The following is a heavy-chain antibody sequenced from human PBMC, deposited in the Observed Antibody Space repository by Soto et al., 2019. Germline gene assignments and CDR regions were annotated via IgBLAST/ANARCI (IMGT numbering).Heavy chain of an antibody. D-gene: IGHD2-21*01. CDR2: IYPGDSDT. CDR3: ARLANIFDSDN. CDR1: GYIFTNYW. Sequence: GESLKISCHGSGYIFTNYWIGWVRQMPGKGLEWMGIIYPGDSDTRYSPSFQGQATISADKSISTAYLQWSSLKASDTAMYYCARLANIFDSDNWGHGTLVTVSS. V-gene: IGHV5-51*01. J-gene: IGHJ4*01.